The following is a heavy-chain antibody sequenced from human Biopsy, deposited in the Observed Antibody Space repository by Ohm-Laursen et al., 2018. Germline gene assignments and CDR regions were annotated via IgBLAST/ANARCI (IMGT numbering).Heavy chain of an antibody. Sequence: SQTLSLTCTVSGVSINGGRYYWNWIRHHPGKGLEWIGNIFYSANTYYNPSLKSRVTISVDTSKNQFSLKLSSVTAADTAVYYCARLGSGGYFPTFFDFWGQGALVTVSS. CDR3: ARLGSGGYFPTFFDF. D-gene: IGHD2-21*02. J-gene: IGHJ4*02. CDR1: GVSINGGRYY. V-gene: IGHV4-31*03. CDR2: IFYSANT.